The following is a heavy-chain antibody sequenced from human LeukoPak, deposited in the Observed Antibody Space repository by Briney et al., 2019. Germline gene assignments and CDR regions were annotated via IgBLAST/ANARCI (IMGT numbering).Heavy chain of an antibody. D-gene: IGHD3-9*01. V-gene: IGHV3-21*01. CDR3: ARGYYDILTGYYFEYFQH. Sequence: GGSLRLSCAASGFTFSSYSMNWVRQAPGKGLEWVSSISSSSSYIYYADSVKGRFTISRDNAKNSLYLQMNSLRAEDTAVYYCARGYYDILTGYYFEYFQHWGQGTLVTVPS. CDR2: ISSSSSYI. CDR1: GFTFSSYS. J-gene: IGHJ1*01.